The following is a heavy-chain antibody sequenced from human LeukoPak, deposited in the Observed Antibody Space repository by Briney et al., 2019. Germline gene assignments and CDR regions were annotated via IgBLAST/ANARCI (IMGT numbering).Heavy chain of an antibody. V-gene: IGHV3-23*01. CDR1: GFTFSSYA. D-gene: IGHD3-22*01. Sequence: GGSLRLSCAASGFTFSSYAMSWVRQAPGKGLEWVSAISGSGGSTYYADSVKGRFTISRDNSKNTLYLQMNSLRAEDTAVYYCEKDNLDYYDSSGYLDAFDIWGQGTMVTVSS. CDR3: EKDNLDYYDSSGYLDAFDI. CDR2: ISGSGGST. J-gene: IGHJ3*02.